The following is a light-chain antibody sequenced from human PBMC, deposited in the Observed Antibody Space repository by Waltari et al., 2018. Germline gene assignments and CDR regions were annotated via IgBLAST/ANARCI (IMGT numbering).Light chain of an antibody. Sequence: DVLVTQSPSSLSASVGDRVTITCRASHYIANFLNWYQHMPGKAHRHLIHDASTLQPGVSPRFSGSTSGTDFILTIDNLHPEDFATYYCQQTYKSPPTFGPGTKVDV. CDR2: DAS. V-gene: IGKV1-39*01. CDR1: HYIANF. J-gene: IGKJ3*01. CDR3: QQTYKSPPT.